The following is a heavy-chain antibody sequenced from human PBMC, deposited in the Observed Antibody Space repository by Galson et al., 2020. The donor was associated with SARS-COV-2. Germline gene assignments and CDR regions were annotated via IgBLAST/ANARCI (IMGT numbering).Heavy chain of an antibody. CDR2: ISSDGSNS. D-gene: IGHD1-26*01. Sequence: GGSMRLSCAASGITFSNYVMHWVRQAPGKGPEWVAVISSDGSNSFYAHSLKGRFTISRDNSKSTLYLQMNSLRAEDTAVYYCARGGEWELPYYFDYWGQGTLVTGSS. CDR3: ARGGEWELPYYFDY. V-gene: IGHV3-30*04. CDR1: GITFSNYV. J-gene: IGHJ4*02.